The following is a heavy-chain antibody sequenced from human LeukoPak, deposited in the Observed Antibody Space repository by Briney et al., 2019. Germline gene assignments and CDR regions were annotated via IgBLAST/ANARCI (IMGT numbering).Heavy chain of an antibody. CDR2: IYYSGST. CDR3: ARFSGASQMAY. CDR1: GGSISSGGYY. D-gene: IGHD2-15*01. V-gene: IGHV4-31*03. J-gene: IGHJ4*02. Sequence: SETLSLTCTVSGGSISSGGYYWSWIRQHPGKDLEWIGYIYYSGSTYYNPSLKSRLTISVDTSKNQFSLNLSSVAAADTAVYYCARFSGASQMAYWGQGTLVTVSS.